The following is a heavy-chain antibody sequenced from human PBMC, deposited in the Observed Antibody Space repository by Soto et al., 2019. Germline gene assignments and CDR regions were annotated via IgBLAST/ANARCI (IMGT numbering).Heavy chain of an antibody. CDR2: ISGSGGST. Sequence: HPGGSLRLSCAASGFTFSSYAMSWVRQAPGKGLEWVSAISGSGGSTYYADSVKGRFTISRDNSKNTLYLQMNSLRAEDTAVYYCAKGEGATLRHYYGMDVWRQGTTVTVS. D-gene: IGHD1-26*01. CDR1: GFTFSSYA. CDR3: AKGEGATLRHYYGMDV. V-gene: IGHV3-23*01. J-gene: IGHJ6*02.